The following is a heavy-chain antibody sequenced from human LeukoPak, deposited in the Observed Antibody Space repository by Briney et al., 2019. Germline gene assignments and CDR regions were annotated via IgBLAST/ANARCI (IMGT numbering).Heavy chain of an antibody. D-gene: IGHD3-10*01. V-gene: IGHV3-23*01. CDR1: GFTFSSYA. CDR2: ISGSGGST. CDR3: AKSTQTRTMVRAVIITPLDY. J-gene: IGHJ4*02. Sequence: GGSLRLSCAASGFTFSSYAMSWVRQAPGKGLEWVSAISGSGGSTYYADSVKGRFTISRDNSKNTLYLQMNSLRAEDTAVYYCAKSTQTRTMVRAVIITPLDYWGQGTLVTVSS.